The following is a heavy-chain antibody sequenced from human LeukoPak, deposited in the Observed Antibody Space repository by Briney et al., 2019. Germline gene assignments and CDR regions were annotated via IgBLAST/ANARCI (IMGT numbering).Heavy chain of an antibody. Sequence: KPSETLSLTCTVSGGSISSSSYYWGWIRQPPGKGLEWIGEINHSGSTNYNPSLKSRVTISVDTSKNQFSLKLSSVTAADTAVYYCARGPEYQLALTRYYYYMDVWGKGTTVTVSS. CDR3: ARGPEYQLALTRYYYYMDV. V-gene: IGHV4-39*07. CDR1: GGSISSSSYY. CDR2: INHSGST. D-gene: IGHD2-2*01. J-gene: IGHJ6*03.